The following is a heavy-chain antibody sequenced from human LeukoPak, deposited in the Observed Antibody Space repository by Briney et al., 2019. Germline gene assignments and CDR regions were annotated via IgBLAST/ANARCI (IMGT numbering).Heavy chain of an antibody. CDR2: ISSSSSTI. CDR1: GFTFSSYS. V-gene: IGHV3-48*01. J-gene: IGHJ6*02. Sequence: PGGSLRLSCAASGFTFSSYSMNWVRQAPGKGLEWVSYISSSSSTIYYADSVKGRFTISRDNSKNTLYLQMNSLRAEDTAVYYCARDPRPSYYYGMDVWGQGTTVTVSS. CDR3: ARDPRPSYYYGMDV. D-gene: IGHD6-6*01.